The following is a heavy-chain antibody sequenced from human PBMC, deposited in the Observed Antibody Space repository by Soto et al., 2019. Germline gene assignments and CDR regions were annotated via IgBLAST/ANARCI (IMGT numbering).Heavy chain of an antibody. V-gene: IGHV4-59*08. Sequence: PSETLSLTCAVSGGSISTYYWIWIRQPPGKGLEWVGDIYYSGSTNYHPSLKSRVTISVETSKKQFALKLTSVTAADTAVYYCARHGSQFLWFEPWGPGTLVTVSS. CDR1: GGSISTYY. CDR2: IYYSGST. CDR3: ARHGSQFLWFEP. D-gene: IGHD3-3*01. J-gene: IGHJ5*02.